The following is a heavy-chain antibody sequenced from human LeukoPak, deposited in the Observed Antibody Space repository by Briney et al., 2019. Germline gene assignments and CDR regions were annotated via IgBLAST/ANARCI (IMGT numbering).Heavy chain of an antibody. Sequence: PGGSLRLSCAASGFTFSSYAMSWVRQAPGKGLEWVSAISGSGGSTYYADSVKGRFTISRDNAKNSLYLQMNSLRAEDTALYYCAKAQMSSSWYSVVDYWGQGTLVTVSS. CDR1: GFTFSSYA. CDR3: AKAQMSSSWYSVVDY. CDR2: ISGSGGST. V-gene: IGHV3-23*01. J-gene: IGHJ4*02. D-gene: IGHD6-13*01.